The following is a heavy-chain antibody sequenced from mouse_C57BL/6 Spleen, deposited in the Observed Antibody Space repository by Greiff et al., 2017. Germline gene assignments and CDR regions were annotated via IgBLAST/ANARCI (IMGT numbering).Heavy chain of an antibody. J-gene: IGHJ2*01. D-gene: IGHD1-1*01. CDR2: IDPANGNT. CDR1: GFNINNTY. V-gene: IGHV14-3*01. CDR3: ARSGLRYQYYFDY. Sequence: VQLQQSVAELVRPGASVKLSCTASGFNINNTYMHWVKQRPEQGLEWIGRIDPANGNTKYAPKFQGKATITADTSSNPAYLQLSSLTSEDTAIYYCARSGLRYQYYFDYWGQGTTLTVSS.